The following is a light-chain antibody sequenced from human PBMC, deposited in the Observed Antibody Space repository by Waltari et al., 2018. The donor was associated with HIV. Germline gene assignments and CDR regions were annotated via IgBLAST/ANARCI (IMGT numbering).Light chain of an antibody. Sequence: NFILTQTHSVSASPGETVIISCTRSSGSIAINYVHWVQQRPGAAPTTLIHEDNPRSSGIPDRFSGSIDTSSNSASLTISGLKTEDEADYYCQSFNDNNEWVFGGGTKVTVL. CDR2: EDN. V-gene: IGLV6-57*03. J-gene: IGLJ3*02. CDR3: QSFNDNNEWV. CDR1: SGSIAINY.